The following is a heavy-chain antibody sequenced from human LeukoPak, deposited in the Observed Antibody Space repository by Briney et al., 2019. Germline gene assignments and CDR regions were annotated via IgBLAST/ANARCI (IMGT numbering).Heavy chain of an antibody. D-gene: IGHD4-17*01. J-gene: IGHJ4*02. CDR2: ISGSGGST. CDR1: GFTFSNYG. CDR3: AKARLVTTHFDY. Sequence: GGSLRLSCAASGFTFSNYGMSWVRQAPGKGLEWVSAISGSGGSTYYADSVKGRFTISRDNSKSTLYLQMNSLRAEDTAVYYCAKARLVTTHFDYWGQGTLVTVSS. V-gene: IGHV3-23*01.